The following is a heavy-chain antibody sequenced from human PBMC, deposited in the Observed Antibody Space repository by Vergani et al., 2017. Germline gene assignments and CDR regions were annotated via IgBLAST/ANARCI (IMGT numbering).Heavy chain of an antibody. V-gene: IGHV4-38-2*01. D-gene: IGHD3-10*01. CDR1: DSSIMTNPY. CDR2: IHHSGDT. CDR3: ARHRGSGGCFPSSYFYGMGV. Sequence: QVQLQESGPGLVKPSETLTLTCDVSDSSIMTNPYWGWFRQPPGKGLEWIGCIHHSGDTHYNSSLKSRVSISIVSSSKFSLILTSVTAADTAIYYCARHRGSGGCFPSSYFYGMGVWGHGTTVTVSS. J-gene: IGHJ6*02.